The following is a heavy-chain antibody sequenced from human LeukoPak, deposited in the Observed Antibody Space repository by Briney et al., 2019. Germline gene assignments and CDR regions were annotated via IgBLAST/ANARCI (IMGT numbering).Heavy chain of an antibody. Sequence: ASVKVSCKASGFGFSTYDINWVRQAAGQGLEWMGWINPKSNNTGIAQRFQGRVTMTTNTSINIAYMELGSLTSEDTAVYFCARGRGFLPAASPFDYWGQGTLVTVSS. CDR3: ARGRGFLPAASPFDY. D-gene: IGHD2-2*01. J-gene: IGHJ4*02. CDR1: GFGFSTYD. V-gene: IGHV1-8*01. CDR2: INPKSNNT.